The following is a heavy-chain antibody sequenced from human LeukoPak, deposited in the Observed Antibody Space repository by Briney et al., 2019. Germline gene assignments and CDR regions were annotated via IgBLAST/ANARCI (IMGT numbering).Heavy chain of an antibody. CDR2: IFYSGNT. Sequence: SETLSLTCTVSGGSISSSSYYWGWIRRPPGKGLEWIGSIFYSGNTYYKPSLKSRVTISVDTSKNQFSLKLSSVTAADTAVYYCARDRLWGAAGQDYYYYYMDVWGKGTTVTVSS. CDR1: GGSISSSSYY. CDR3: ARDRLWGAAGQDYYYYYMDV. V-gene: IGHV4-39*07. D-gene: IGHD6-13*01. J-gene: IGHJ6*03.